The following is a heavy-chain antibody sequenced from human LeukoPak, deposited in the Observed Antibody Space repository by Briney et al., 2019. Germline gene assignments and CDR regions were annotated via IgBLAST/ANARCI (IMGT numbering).Heavy chain of an antibody. J-gene: IGHJ3*02. CDR2: IYSGGST. CDR3: AKWGPSYCGSFFFGDGFDI. Sequence: GGSLRLSCAASGFTVSSNYMSWVRQAPGKGLEWVSVIYSGGSTYYADSVKGRFTISRDNSKNTLFLQMNSLRAEDTAVYYCAKWGPSYCGSFFFGDGFDIWGQGTMVTVSS. D-gene: IGHD3-10*01. CDR1: GFTVSSNY. V-gene: IGHV3-53*01.